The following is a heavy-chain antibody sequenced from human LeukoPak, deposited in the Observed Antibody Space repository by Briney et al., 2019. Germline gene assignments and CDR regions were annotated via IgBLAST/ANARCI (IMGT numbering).Heavy chain of an antibody. D-gene: IGHD3-16*01. CDR3: ARDPGGYWYFDL. CDR2: IFHSEST. V-gene: IGHV4-31*03. J-gene: IGHJ2*01. Sequence: SETLSLTCTVSGGSISSGNYSWSWIRQHPGKGLEWIGYIFHSESTYYNPSLKSRVTISLDASKNQFSLNLSSVTAADTAVYYCARDPGGYWYFDLWGRGTLVTVSS. CDR1: GGSISSGNYS.